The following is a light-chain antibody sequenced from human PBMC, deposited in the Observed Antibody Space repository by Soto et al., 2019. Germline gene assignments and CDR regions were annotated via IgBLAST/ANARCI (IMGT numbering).Light chain of an antibody. CDR2: DAS. J-gene: IGKJ3*01. V-gene: IGKV3-11*01. CDR3: QQRASWPLT. Sequence: EIVLTQSPATLSLSPGERATLSCRASQNIGVYLAWYQQKPGQAPRLLIYDASNRATGILTRFSGSGSGTDFTLTVSSLESEDFAVYYCQQRASWPLTFGPGTKVDFK. CDR1: QNIGVY.